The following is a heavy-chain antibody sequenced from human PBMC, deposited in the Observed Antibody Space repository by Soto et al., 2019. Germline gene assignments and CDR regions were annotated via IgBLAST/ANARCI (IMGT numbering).Heavy chain of an antibody. CDR3: AYDFWSGGSSG. CDR1: GGTFSSYA. Sequence: ASVKVSCKASGGTFSSYAISWVRQAPGQGLEWMGGIIPIFGTANYAQKFQGRVTITADESTSTAYMELSSLRSEDTAVYYCAYDFWSGGSSGWGQGTLVTVSS. D-gene: IGHD3-3*01. V-gene: IGHV1-69*13. J-gene: IGHJ4*02. CDR2: IIPIFGTA.